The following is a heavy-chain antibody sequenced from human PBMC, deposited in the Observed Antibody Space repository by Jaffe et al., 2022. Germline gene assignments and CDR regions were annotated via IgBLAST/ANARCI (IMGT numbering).Heavy chain of an antibody. CDR2: IKQDGSEK. CDR3: ARGSRSGYDGYYYYYYMDV. D-gene: IGHD5-12*01. CDR1: GFTFSSYW. Sequence: EVQLVESGGGLVQPGGSLRLSCAASGFTFSSYWMSWVRQAPGKGLEWVANIKQDGSEKYYVDSVKGRFTISRDNAKNSLYLQMNSLRAEDTAVYYCARGSRSGYDGYYYYYYMDVWGKGTTVTVSS. J-gene: IGHJ6*03. V-gene: IGHV3-7*01.